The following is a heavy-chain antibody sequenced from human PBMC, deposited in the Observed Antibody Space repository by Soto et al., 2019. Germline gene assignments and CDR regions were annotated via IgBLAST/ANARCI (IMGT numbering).Heavy chain of an antibody. Sequence: GGSLRLSCAASGFTFSSYEMNWVRQAPGKGLEWVSYISSSGSTIYYADSVKGRFTISRDNAKNSLYLQMNSLRAEDTAVYYCAREGGSYYYYYYGMDVWGQGTTVTVSS. CDR1: GFTFSSYE. J-gene: IGHJ6*02. V-gene: IGHV3-48*03. CDR3: AREGGSYYYYYYGMDV. D-gene: IGHD1-26*01. CDR2: ISSSGSTI.